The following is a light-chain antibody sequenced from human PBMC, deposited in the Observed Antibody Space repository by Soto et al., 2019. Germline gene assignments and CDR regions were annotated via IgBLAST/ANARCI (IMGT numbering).Light chain of an antibody. CDR3: ATWDDSLPAV. V-gene: IGLV1-44*01. CDR2: NNN. Sequence: QSVLTQPPSASGTPGQRVTISCSGSTSNIGSKTVSWYQQLPGSVPRVLIYNNNERPSGVPDRFSGSKSGTSASLAISGLQSEDEADYYCATWDDSLPAVFGGGTKLTVL. CDR1: TSNIGSKT. J-gene: IGLJ2*01.